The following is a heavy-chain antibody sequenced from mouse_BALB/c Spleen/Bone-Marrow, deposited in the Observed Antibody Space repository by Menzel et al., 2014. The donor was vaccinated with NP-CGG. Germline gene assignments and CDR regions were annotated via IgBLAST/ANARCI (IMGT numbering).Heavy chain of an antibody. J-gene: IGHJ1*01. CDR3: ATMITDWYFDV. Sequence: EVKLVESGAELVKPGASVKLSCTASGFNIKDTYMHWVKKRPEQGLEWIGRIDPANGNTKYVPKFQGKATITADTSSNTAYLQLSSLTSEDTAVYYCATMITDWYFDVWGAGTTVTVSS. V-gene: IGHV14-3*02. D-gene: IGHD2-4*01. CDR2: IDPANGNT. CDR1: GFNIKDTY.